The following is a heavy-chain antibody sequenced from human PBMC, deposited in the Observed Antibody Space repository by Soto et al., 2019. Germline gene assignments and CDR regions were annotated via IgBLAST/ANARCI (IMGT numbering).Heavy chain of an antibody. CDR2: IYSNGNT. CDR3: ARGGAVATTAHFDH. Sequence: SETLSLTCTVSGDSINNHYWSWMRLPAGKGLEWIGRIYSNGNTYYNPSLKSRVSMSVDTSKNQFSLILKTVTAADTAVYYCARGGAVATTAHFDHWGQGTLVTVSS. D-gene: IGHD5-12*01. J-gene: IGHJ4*02. CDR1: GDSINNHY. V-gene: IGHV4-4*07.